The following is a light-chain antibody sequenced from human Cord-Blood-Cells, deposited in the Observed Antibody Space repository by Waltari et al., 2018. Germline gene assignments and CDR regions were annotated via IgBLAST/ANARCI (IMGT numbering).Light chain of an antibody. J-gene: IGLJ3*02. CDR2: EGS. CDR1: SSDVGSYNL. CDR3: CSYAGSSTSWV. Sequence: QSALTQPASVSGSPGQSITISCTGTSSDVGSYNLVSWYQQHPGKAPKLMIYEGSQRPSGVSNRFSGSKSGNTASLTISGLQAEDEADYYCCSYAGSSTSWVFGGGTKLTVL. V-gene: IGLV2-23*01.